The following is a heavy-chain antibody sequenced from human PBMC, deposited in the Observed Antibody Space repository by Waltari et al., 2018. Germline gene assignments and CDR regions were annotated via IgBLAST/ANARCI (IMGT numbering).Heavy chain of an antibody. Sequence: QVQLQESGPGLVKPSETLSLTCIVSGGSISSYYWSWIRQPAGKGLEWIGRIYTSGRTNYTPSLKVRVTMSVDTSKNQFSLKLSSVTAADTAVYYCARSSEFSGSYFGSFDYWGQGTLVTVSS. CDR1: GGSISSYY. D-gene: IGHD1-26*01. V-gene: IGHV4-4*07. J-gene: IGHJ4*02. CDR2: IYTSGRT. CDR3: ARSSEFSGSYFGSFDY.